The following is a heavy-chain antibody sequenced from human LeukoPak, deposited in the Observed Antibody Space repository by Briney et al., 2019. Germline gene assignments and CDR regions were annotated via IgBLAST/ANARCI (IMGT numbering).Heavy chain of an antibody. V-gene: IGHV3-33*01. Sequence: GGSLRLSCAASGFTFSSYGMHWVRQAPGKGLEWVAVIWYDGSNEYYADSVKGRFTISRDNSKNTLYLQMNSLRAEDTAVYYCARDQVAALRRGFHFDYWGQGTLVTVSS. CDR3: ARDQVAALRRGFHFDY. CDR2: IWYDGSNE. J-gene: IGHJ4*02. D-gene: IGHD2-15*01. CDR1: GFTFSSYG.